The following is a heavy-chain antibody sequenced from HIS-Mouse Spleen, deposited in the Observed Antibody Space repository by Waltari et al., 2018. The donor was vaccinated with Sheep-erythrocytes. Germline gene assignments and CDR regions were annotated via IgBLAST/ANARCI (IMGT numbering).Heavy chain of an antibody. CDR1: GFTFSSYW. CDR3: ARETEWELSFDY. V-gene: IGHV3-74*01. CDR2: SKRNGSST. D-gene: IGHD1-26*01. J-gene: IGHJ4*02. Sequence: EVQLVESGGGLVQPGGSPRLSCAAPGFTFSSYWMHWVRQAPGKWLVWVSRSKRNGSSTSYADSVKGRFTISRDNAKNTLYLQMNSQRAEDTAVYYCARETEWELSFDYWGQGTLVTVSS.